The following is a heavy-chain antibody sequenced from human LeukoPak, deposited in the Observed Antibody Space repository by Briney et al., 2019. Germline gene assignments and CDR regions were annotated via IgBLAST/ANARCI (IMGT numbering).Heavy chain of an antibody. CDR2: IDPSDSYT. CDR3: ARHVDTAHPWFDP. V-gene: IGHV5-10-1*01. CDR1: GYSFTSYW. J-gene: IGHJ5*02. D-gene: IGHD5-18*01. Sequence: GESLKISCKGSGYSFTSYWISWVRQMPGKGLEWMGRIDPSDSYTNYSPSFQGHVTISADKSISTAYLQWSSLKASDTAMYYCARHVDTAHPWFDPWGQGTLVTVSS.